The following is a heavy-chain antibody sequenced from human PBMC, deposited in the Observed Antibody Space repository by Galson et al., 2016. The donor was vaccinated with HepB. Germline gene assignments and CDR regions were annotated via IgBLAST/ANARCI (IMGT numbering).Heavy chain of an antibody. J-gene: IGHJ2*01. CDR3: ARVAIVGVTDYWYFDL. CDR2: INPSGGST. Sequence: SVKVSCKASGYTFTSYHMHWVRQAPGQGLEWMGLINPSGGSTSYPQNFQGRVTVTRDTSTSTVYMELSSRRSEDTAVYYCARVAIVGVTDYWYFDLWGRGTLVIVSS. D-gene: IGHD1-26*01. V-gene: IGHV1-46*01. CDR1: GYTFTSYH.